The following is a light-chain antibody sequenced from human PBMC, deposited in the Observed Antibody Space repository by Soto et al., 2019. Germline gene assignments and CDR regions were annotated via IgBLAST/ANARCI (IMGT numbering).Light chain of an antibody. J-gene: IGLJ3*02. CDR1: TGAVTSGHY. CDR2: DTS. CDR3: LLVYSGAVV. V-gene: IGLV7-46*01. Sequence: QAVVTQEPSLTVSPGGTVTLTCGSNTGAVTSGHYPYWFQQKPGQAPTTLIYDTSNKYSWTPARFSGSLLGDKAALTLSGAQPEDEADYYCLLVYSGAVVFGGGTKLTVL.